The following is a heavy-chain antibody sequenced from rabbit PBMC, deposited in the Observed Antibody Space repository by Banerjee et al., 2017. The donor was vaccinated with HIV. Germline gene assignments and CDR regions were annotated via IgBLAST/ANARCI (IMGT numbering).Heavy chain of an antibody. CDR3: ARDAGYAGSNL. D-gene: IGHD4-2*01. J-gene: IGHJ4*01. V-gene: IGHV1S40*01. CDR1: GLPSSSDYY. Sequence: QSLEESGGDLVKPGASLTLTCKATGLPSSSDYYMCWVRQAPGKGLEWIGIIYAGKGSTDYASWVNGRFTISLDNAQNTVFLQMTSLTVADTATYFCARDAGYAGSNLWGPGTLVTVS. CDR2: IYAGKGST.